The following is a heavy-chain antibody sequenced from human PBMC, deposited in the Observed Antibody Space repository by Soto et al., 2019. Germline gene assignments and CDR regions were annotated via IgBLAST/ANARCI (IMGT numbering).Heavy chain of an antibody. D-gene: IGHD4-17*01. CDR2: MNPNSGNT. Sequence: ASVKVSCKASGYTFTSYDINWVRQATGQGLEWMGWMNPNSGNTGYAQKFQGRVTMTRNTSISTAYMELSSLRSEDTAVYYCARANDGDYDVDMDVWGKGTTVTVSS. V-gene: IGHV1-8*01. J-gene: IGHJ6*03. CDR3: ARANDGDYDVDMDV. CDR1: GYTFTSYD.